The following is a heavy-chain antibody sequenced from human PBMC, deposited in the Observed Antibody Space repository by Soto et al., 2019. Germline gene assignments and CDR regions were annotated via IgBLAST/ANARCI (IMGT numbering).Heavy chain of an antibody. V-gene: IGHV3-30-3*01. CDR3: ARVGSDSVEFDS. CDR2: ISYDGSNK. D-gene: IGHD2-21*01. Sequence: GGSLRLSCAGSGFTFSSYAMHWVRQAPGKGLEWVAVISYDGSNKYYADSVKGRFTISRDNSKNTLYMVMNSLRAEDTAVYYCARVGSDSVEFDSWGQGTLVTVSS. CDR1: GFTFSSYA. J-gene: IGHJ4*02.